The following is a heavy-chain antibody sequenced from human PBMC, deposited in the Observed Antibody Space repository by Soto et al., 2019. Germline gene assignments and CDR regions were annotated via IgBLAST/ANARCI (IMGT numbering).Heavy chain of an antibody. V-gene: IGHV4-61*08. D-gene: IGHD6-13*01. J-gene: IGHJ5*02. CDR3: ARGKQLVFLNWFDP. Sequence: SETLSLTCTVSGCSISSGGYYWSWIRQPPGKGLEWIGYIYYSGSTNYNPSLKSRVTISVDTSKNQFSLKLSSVTAADTAVYYCARGKQLVFLNWFDPWGQGTLVTVSS. CDR1: GCSISSGGYY. CDR2: IYYSGST.